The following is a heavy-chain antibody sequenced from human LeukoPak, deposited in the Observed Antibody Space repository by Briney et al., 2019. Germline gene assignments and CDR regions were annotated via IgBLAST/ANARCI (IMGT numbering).Heavy chain of an antibody. D-gene: IGHD3-10*02. J-gene: IGHJ6*02. CDR3: ARDLHYYVAMDV. CDR1: GFTFSSNA. V-gene: IGHV3-23*01. CDR2: ISGSGGST. Sequence: PGGSLRLSCSASGFTFSSNAMSWVRQAPGKGLEWVSAISGSGGSTYYADSVKGRFAISRDNSKSMLFLQLNSLRAEDTALYYCARDLHYYVAMDVWGQGTTVTVSS.